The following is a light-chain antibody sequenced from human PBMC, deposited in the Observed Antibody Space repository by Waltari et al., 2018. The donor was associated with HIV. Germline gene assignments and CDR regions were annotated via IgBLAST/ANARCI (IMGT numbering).Light chain of an antibody. J-gene: IGLJ2*01. CDR2: EVS. V-gene: IGLV2-23*02. CDR3: CSYAGSSTPV. Sequence: QSALTQPASVSGSPGQPITISCTGTSSDVGSYNTVSWYQQHPGKAPKLMIYEVSKRPSGVSNRFSGSKSGNTASLTISGLQAEDEADYYCCSYAGSSTPVFGGGTKLTVL. CDR1: SSDVGSYNT.